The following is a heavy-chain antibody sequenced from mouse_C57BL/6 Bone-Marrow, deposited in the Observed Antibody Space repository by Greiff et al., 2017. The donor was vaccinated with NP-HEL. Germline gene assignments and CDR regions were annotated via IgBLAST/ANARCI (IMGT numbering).Heavy chain of an antibody. CDR2: INPSTGGT. CDR1: GYSFTGYY. V-gene: IGHV1-42*01. D-gene: IGHD1-2*01. Sequence: EVQLQQSGPELVKPGASVKISCKASGYSFTGYYMNWVKQSPEKSLEWIGEINPSTGGTTYNQKFKAKATLTVDKSSSTAYMQLKSLTSEDSAVYYCARSSYGPFYFDYWGQGTTLTVSS. CDR3: ARSSYGPFYFDY. J-gene: IGHJ2*01.